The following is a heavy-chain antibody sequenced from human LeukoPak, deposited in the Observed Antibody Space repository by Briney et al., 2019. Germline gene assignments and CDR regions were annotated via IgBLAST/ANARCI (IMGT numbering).Heavy chain of an antibody. CDR1: GGSISSYY. J-gene: IGHJ4*02. V-gene: IGHV4-59*01. D-gene: IGHD6-13*01. CDR2: IYYSGST. Sequence: PSETLSPTCTVSGGSISSYYWSWIRQPPGKGLEWIGYIYYSGSTNYNPSLKSRVTISVDTSKNQFSLKLSSVTAADTAVYYCAGGGIAAADFDYWGQGTLVTVSS. CDR3: AGGGIAAADFDY.